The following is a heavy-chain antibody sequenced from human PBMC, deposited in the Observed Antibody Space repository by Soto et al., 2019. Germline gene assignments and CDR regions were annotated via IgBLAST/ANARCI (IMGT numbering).Heavy chain of an antibody. CDR2: ISAYDGKT. CDR3: ARDPHEFWTSYWFDP. CDR1: GETYESSC. V-gene: IGHV1-18*01. J-gene: IGHJ5*02. Sequence: GETYESSCSCWVHHDHKQGLELMGWISAYDGKTTYAEKFQGRVTLTTDTSTSTAYMELRSLRSDDTAIYYCARDPHEFWTSYWFDPSAQPLPLTVPS. D-gene: IGHD3-3*01.